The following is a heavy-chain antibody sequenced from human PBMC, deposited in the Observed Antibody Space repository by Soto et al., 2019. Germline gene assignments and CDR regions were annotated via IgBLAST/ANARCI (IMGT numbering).Heavy chain of an antibody. V-gene: IGHV6-1*01. Sequence: SHTLSLPSPISGDSVSSNSASWTVIRQSPSRGLEWLGRTYYRSKWYNDYGVSVKSRITINPDTSKNQFSLHLNSVTPDDTSVYYCARENDSEKYRPVGWFDPWGQGTQVTVSS. D-gene: IGHD3-22*01. CDR3: ARENDSEKYRPVGWFDP. CDR2: TYYRSKWYN. J-gene: IGHJ5*02. CDR1: GDSVSSNSAS.